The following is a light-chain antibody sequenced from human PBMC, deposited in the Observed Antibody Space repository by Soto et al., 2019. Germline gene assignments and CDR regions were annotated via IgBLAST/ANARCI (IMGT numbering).Light chain of an antibody. J-gene: IGKJ4*01. Sequence: DIQLTQSPSFLSASVGDRVTITCRASQGISSYLAWYQQKPGKAPKLLIYGASTLQSGVPSRFSGSGSGTEFTLTISSLQPEDFATYYCQQFYSYPFTFGGGTKVEIK. CDR1: QGISSY. V-gene: IGKV1-9*01. CDR3: QQFYSYPFT. CDR2: GAS.